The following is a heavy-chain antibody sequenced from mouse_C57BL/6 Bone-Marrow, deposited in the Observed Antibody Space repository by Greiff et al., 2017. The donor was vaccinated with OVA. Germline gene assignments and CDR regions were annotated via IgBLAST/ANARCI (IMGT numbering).Heavy chain of an antibody. V-gene: IGHV1-42*01. CDR2: INPSTGGT. CDR1: GYSFTGYY. D-gene: IGHD3-1*01. CDR3: ARWGTRDYFDY. Sequence: VQLQQSGPELVKPGASVKISCKASGYSFTGYYMNWVKQSPEKSLEWIGEINPSTGGTTYNQKFKAKATLTVDKSSSTAYMQLKSLTSEDSAVYYCARWGTRDYFDYWGQGTTLTVSS. J-gene: IGHJ2*01.